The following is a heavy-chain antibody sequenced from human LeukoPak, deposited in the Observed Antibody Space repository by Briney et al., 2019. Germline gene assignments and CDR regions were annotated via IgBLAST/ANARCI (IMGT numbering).Heavy chain of an antibody. CDR3: AKGSYGSDNTYYFYGMDV. CDR1: GSTFTSYY. Sequence: GASEKLSCKASGSTFTSYYMYWVRQVPPQGLEWMGLINPSGGRTYNAQKFFGRVSITCVKSTNRDYIQLSSLGSEATTIYYYAKGSYGSDNTYYFYGMDVWGKGTTVTVSS. D-gene: IGHD3-10*01. J-gene: IGHJ6*04. CDR2: INPSGGRT. V-gene: IGHV1-46*01.